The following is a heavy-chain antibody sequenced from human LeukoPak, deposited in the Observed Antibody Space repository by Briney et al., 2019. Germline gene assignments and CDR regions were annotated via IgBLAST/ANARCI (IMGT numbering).Heavy chain of an antibody. J-gene: IGHJ2*01. D-gene: IGHD4-23*01. CDR2: IYHSGST. CDR1: GYSISSNYY. Sequence: SETLSLTCTVSGYSISSNYYWDWIRQPPGKGLEWIGSIYHSGSTYYNPSLRSRVTMSVDTSKNQFSLKLTSVTAADTALYYCARGGNSPNWYFDLWGRGTLVTVSS. V-gene: IGHV4-38-2*02. CDR3: ARGGNSPNWYFDL.